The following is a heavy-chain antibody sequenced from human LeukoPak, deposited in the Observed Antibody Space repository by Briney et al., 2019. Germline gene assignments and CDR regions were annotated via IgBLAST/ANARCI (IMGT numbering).Heavy chain of an antibody. Sequence: TGGSLRLSCAASGFTFSSYAMSWVRQAPGKGLDWVSAISGSGGSTYYADSVKGRFTISRDNSKNTLYLQMNSLRAEDTAVYYCAKDSATHIAVAGTGPFDYWGQGTLVTVSS. CDR1: GFTFSSYA. V-gene: IGHV3-23*01. J-gene: IGHJ4*02. CDR2: ISGSGGST. CDR3: AKDSATHIAVAGTGPFDY. D-gene: IGHD6-19*01.